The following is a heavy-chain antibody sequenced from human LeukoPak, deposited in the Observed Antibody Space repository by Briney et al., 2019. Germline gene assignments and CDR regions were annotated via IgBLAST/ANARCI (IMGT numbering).Heavy chain of an antibody. J-gene: IGHJ3*01. D-gene: IGHD6-25*01. CDR2: IYPGDSDT. CDR1: GYSFASYW. Sequence: GASLKISLKGSGYSFASYWIAWVRQLPGKGLERMGIIYPGDSDTTYSPSFQGQVTISADKSISTAYLQWNSLEASDTAMYYCARHRARRSAFDVWGQGTLVTVSS. V-gene: IGHV5-51*01. CDR3: ARHRARRSAFDV.